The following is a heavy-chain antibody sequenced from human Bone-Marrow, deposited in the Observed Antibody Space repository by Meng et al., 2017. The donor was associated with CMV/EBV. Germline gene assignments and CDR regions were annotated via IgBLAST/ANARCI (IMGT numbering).Heavy chain of an antibody. V-gene: IGHV1-18*01. Sequence: ASVKVSCKASGYTFTSYGISWVRQAPGQGLEWMGWISAYNGSTNYAQKLQGRVTMTTDTSTSTAYMELRSLRSDDTAVYYCATFTYYYDSSGYYYPDYFDYWGQGTLVTFSS. CDR2: ISAYNGST. J-gene: IGHJ4*02. D-gene: IGHD3-22*01. CDR3: ATFTYYYDSSGYYYPDYFDY. CDR1: GYTFTSYG.